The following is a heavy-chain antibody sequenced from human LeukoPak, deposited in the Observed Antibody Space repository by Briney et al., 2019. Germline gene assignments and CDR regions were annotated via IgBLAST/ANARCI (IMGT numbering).Heavy chain of an antibody. CDR1: GYTLTELS. Sequence: ASVKVSCKVSGYTLTELSMHWVRQAPGKGLEGMGGFDSEDGETIYEQKFQGRVTMPEDTSTDTAYMELSSLRSEDTAVYYCATGKYCSGGSCYPLDYWGQGTLVTVSS. D-gene: IGHD2-15*01. CDR2: FDSEDGET. J-gene: IGHJ4*02. V-gene: IGHV1-24*01. CDR3: ATGKYCSGGSCYPLDY.